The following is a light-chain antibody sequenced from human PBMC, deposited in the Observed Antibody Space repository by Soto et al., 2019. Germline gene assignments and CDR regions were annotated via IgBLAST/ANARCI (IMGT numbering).Light chain of an antibody. CDR3: QQYNNLRT. CDR2: GAS. Sequence: EIVMTQSPATLSVSPGERATLSCRASQSVSSNLAWYQQKPGQAPRLLIYGASTRATGIPARFSGSGSGTEFTLTISILPSEDFAVYYCQQYNNLRTFGQGTKVEI. CDR1: QSVSSN. V-gene: IGKV3-15*01. J-gene: IGKJ1*01.